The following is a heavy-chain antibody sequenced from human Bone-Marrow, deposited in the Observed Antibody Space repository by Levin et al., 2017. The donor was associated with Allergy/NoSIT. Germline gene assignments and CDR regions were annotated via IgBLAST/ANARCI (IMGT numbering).Heavy chain of an antibody. V-gene: IGHV3-15*07. CDR3: STVRYCTSGVCYARYYYYYGMDV. Sequence: KRGESLKISCAVSGFTLNNAWINWVRQAPGKGLEWVGRFKGKTDGGTTDYAAPVKGRFTISRDDSKNMLYLQMNSLKTEDTAVYYCSTVRYCTSGVCYARYYYYYGMDVWGQGTTVTVSS. CDR2: FKGKTDGGTT. CDR1: GFTLNNAW. J-gene: IGHJ6*02. D-gene: IGHD2-8*01.